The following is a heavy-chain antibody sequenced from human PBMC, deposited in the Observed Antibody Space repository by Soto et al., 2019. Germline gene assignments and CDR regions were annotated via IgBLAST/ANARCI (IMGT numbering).Heavy chain of an antibody. CDR2: ISGGGGST. J-gene: IGHJ4*02. D-gene: IGHD2-2*01. Sequence: EVQLLESGGGLVQPGGSLRLSCAASGFTFSSYAMSWVRQAPGKGLAWVSTISGGGGSTYYADSVKGRFTISRDNSKNTLYLQMNSLRAEDTALYYCARLGYCSSLSCPTFDYWGQGSLVTVSS. CDR1: GFTFSSYA. V-gene: IGHV3-23*01. CDR3: ARLGYCSSLSCPTFDY.